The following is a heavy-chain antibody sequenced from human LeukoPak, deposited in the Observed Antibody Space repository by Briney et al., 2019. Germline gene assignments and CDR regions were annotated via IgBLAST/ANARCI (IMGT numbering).Heavy chain of an antibody. CDR3: VRGGYYYGPSE. CDR1: GGSISSYY. Sequence: SETLSLTCTVSGGSISSYYWSWIRQPAGKGLEGIGRTYTSGSINYNPSLKSRVTMSVDTSKNQFSLKLRSVTAAETAVYYCVRGGYYYGPSEWGQGTLVTVS. V-gene: IGHV4-4*07. J-gene: IGHJ4*02. CDR2: TYTSGSI. D-gene: IGHD3-10*01.